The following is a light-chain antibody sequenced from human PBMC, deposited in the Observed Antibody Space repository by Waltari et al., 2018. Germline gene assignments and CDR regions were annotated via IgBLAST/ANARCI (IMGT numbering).Light chain of an antibody. J-gene: IGLJ2*01. CDR2: DVT. V-gene: IGLV2-14*01. CDR1: GNDIGRYAY. Sequence: HSALTQPASVSGSPGQSIPISCTGTGNDIGRYAYVSWYQQQPGEAPKLVIHDVTQRPSGISSRFSGSKSANTASLTISGLQAEDEADYYCSSHRSDFTVVFGGGTRVTVL. CDR3: SSHRSDFTVV.